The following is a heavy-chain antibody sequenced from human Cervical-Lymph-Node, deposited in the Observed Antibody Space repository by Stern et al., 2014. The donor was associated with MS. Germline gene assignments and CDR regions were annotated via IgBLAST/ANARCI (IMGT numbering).Heavy chain of an antibody. V-gene: IGHV4-59*08. Sequence: QVQLQESGPGLVKSSETLSLTCTVSGASISSYYWSWIRQPPGKGLEWIGYIYYSGSTNYNPSFKSRVTISVDSSKNQFSLKLNSVTAADTAMYYCATQDSNGWFAFDIWGQGTMVTVSS. J-gene: IGHJ3*02. D-gene: IGHD6-19*01. CDR2: IYYSGST. CDR1: GASISSYY. CDR3: ATQDSNGWFAFDI.